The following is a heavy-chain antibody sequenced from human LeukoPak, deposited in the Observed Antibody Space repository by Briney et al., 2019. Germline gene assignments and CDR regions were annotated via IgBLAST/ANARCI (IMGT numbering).Heavy chain of an antibody. J-gene: IGHJ4*02. D-gene: IGHD3-10*01. CDR3: AKYGSGSYYNGLY. CDR2: ISVSGDNT. Sequence: GGSLRLSCAAYGFTFSSYAMTWVRQAPGKGLQWVSTISVSGDNTYYADSVKGRFTISRDTSKSTLYLQMNSLRDEDTAVYYCAKYGSGSYYNGLYWGQGTLVTVSS. CDR1: GFTFSSYA. V-gene: IGHV3-23*01.